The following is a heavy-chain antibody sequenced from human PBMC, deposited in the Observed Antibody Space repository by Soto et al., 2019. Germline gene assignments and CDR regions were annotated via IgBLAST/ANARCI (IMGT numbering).Heavy chain of an antibody. J-gene: IGHJ5*02. V-gene: IGHV4-34*01. D-gene: IGHD3-22*01. CDR1: GGSFSGYY. Sequence: PSETLSLTCAVYGGSFSGYYWSWIRQPPGKGLEWIGEINHSGGTNYNPSLKSRVTISVDTSKNQFSLKLSSVTAADTAVYYCARLLTYYYDSSGYSNWFDPWGQGTLVTVS. CDR2: INHSGGT. CDR3: ARLLTYYYDSSGYSNWFDP.